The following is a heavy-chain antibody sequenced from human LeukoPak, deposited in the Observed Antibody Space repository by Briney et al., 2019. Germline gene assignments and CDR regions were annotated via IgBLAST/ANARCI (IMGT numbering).Heavy chain of an antibody. J-gene: IGHJ3*02. V-gene: IGHV3-74*03. D-gene: IGHD2-2*01. CDR2: VNNDGNVT. Sequence: GGSLRLSCAASGFTFSSFWMHWVRQAPGKGLVWIARVNNDGNVTTYADSVRGRFTISRDNAKKTLYLQMNSLGAEDTAVYYCARRGLVPAFDIWGQGTMVAVSS. CDR1: GFTFSSFW. CDR3: ARRGLVPAFDI.